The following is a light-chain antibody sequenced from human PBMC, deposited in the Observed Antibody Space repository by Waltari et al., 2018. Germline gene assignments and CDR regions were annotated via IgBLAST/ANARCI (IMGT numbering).Light chain of an antibody. V-gene: IGKV3-11*01. CDR3: QQGVILPLT. CDR1: ESVSNY. Sequence: EIVLTQSPVTLSLAAGERATLSCRASESVSNYLAWYQQKPGQSPRLLIYDTSKRATGIPGRFSGSGYGTDFTLTINNVEAEDFALYYCQQGVILPLTFGGGTKVEIK. J-gene: IGKJ4*01. CDR2: DTS.